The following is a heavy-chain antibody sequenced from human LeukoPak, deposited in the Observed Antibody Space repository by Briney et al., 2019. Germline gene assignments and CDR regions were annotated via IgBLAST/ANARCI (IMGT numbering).Heavy chain of an antibody. CDR3: ARYIGGSFDY. Sequence: GGSLRLSCAASGFTFNSYGMHWVRQAPGKGLEWVAVIWYDGSKKYYANSVKGRFTISRDNSKNTLYLQMNSLRAEDTAVYYCARYIGGSFDYWGQGTLVTVSS. CDR2: IWYDGSKK. D-gene: IGHD2-15*01. J-gene: IGHJ4*02. CDR1: GFTFNSYG. V-gene: IGHV3-33*01.